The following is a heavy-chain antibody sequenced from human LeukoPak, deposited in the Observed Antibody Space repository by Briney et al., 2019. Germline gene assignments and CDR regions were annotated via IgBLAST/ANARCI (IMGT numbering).Heavy chain of an antibody. CDR1: GFTFSSYA. J-gene: IGHJ4*02. Sequence: PGGSLRLSCEASGFTFSSYAMHWVRQAPGKGLEWVSGISDSGGSTYYADSVKGRFTISRDNSKNTLYLQMNSLRAEDTAVYYCARWGDDYYDSSGYYPYFDYWGQGTLVTVSS. V-gene: IGHV3-23*01. CDR3: ARWGDDYYDSSGYYPYFDY. D-gene: IGHD3-22*01. CDR2: ISDSGGST.